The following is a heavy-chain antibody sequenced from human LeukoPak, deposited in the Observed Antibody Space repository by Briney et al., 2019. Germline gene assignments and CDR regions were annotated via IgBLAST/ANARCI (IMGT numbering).Heavy chain of an antibody. CDR3: AKVEGASKASVY. CDR2: ISGSGGST. CDR1: GFTVSSNY. V-gene: IGHV3-23*01. D-gene: IGHD1-1*01. Sequence: QAGGSLRLSCAASGFTVSSNYMSWVRQAPGKGLEWVSSISGSGGSTYYADSVKGRFTISRDNSKNTLYLQMYSLRAEDTAVYYCAKVEGASKASVYWGQGALVTVSS. J-gene: IGHJ4*02.